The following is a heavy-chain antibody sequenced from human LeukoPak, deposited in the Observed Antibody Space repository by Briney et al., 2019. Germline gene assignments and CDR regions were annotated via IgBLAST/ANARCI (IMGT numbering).Heavy chain of an antibody. D-gene: IGHD3-22*01. CDR1: GFTFSSYW. CDR2: IKQDGSEK. CDR3: ARDTITVKEVAYWYFDL. J-gene: IGHJ2*01. V-gene: IGHV3-7*01. Sequence: GGSLRLSCVASGFTFSSYWMSWVRQAPGKGLECVADIKQDGSEKYYVDSVKGRFTISRDNAKNSLYLQMNSLRAADTAVYYCARDTITVKEVAYWYFDLWGRGTLVTVSS.